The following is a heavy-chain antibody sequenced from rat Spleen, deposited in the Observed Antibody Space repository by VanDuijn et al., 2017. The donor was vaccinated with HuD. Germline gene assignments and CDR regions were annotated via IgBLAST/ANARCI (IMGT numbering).Heavy chain of an antibody. J-gene: IGHJ3*01. V-gene: IGHV5-7*01. Sequence: EVQLVESGGDLVQPGRSLKLSCTASGFTFSDSNMAWVRQAPKKGLEWVATISTRGGSTYYRNSVKGRFTISRDNAENTLYLQMDSLRSEDTATYYGARTDYSGANWFAYWGQGTLVTVSS. CDR2: ISTRGGST. D-gene: IGHD1-1*01. CDR1: GFTFSDSN. CDR3: ARTDYSGANWFAY.